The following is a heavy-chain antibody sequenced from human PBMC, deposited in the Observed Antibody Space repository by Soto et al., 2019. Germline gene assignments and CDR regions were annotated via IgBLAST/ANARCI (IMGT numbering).Heavy chain of an antibody. D-gene: IGHD5-18*01. CDR1: GFTFSSYS. V-gene: IGHV3-21*01. Sequence: EVQLVESGGGLVKPGGSLRLSCAASGFTFSSYSMNWVRQAPGKGLEWVSSISSSSSYIYYADSVKDRFTISSDNAKNSLYLQMNSLRAEDTAVYYCARDQPGYSYGYGLGYWGQGTLVTVSS. CDR3: ARDQPGYSYGYGLGY. J-gene: IGHJ4*02. CDR2: ISSSSSYI.